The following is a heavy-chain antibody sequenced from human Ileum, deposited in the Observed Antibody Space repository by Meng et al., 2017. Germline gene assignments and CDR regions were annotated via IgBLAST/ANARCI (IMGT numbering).Heavy chain of an antibody. Sequence: VRRKASGPGLVKPSGTLSLTCAVSGYSISRRDWWSWVRQPPGKGLEWIGEISQESGRTNYNPSLKSRVTISLDKSKNQFSLNLNSVTAADTAVYYCVRNEGYSLGDWGQGTLVTVSS. V-gene: IGHV4-4*02. CDR3: VRNEGYSLGD. D-gene: IGHD2-21*01. J-gene: IGHJ4*02. CDR2: ISQESGRT. CDR1: GYSISRRDW.